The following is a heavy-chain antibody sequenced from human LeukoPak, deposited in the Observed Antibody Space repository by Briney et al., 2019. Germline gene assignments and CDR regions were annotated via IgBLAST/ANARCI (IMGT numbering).Heavy chain of an antibody. D-gene: IGHD3-10*01. CDR2: ISAYNGNT. Sequence: ASVKVSCKASGYTFTSFGISWVRQAPGQGLEWMGWISAYNGNTNYTQKLQGRVTMTTDKSTSTAYMELRSLRSDDTAVYYCARDSRWFGELRSPVFDYWGQGTLVTVSS. V-gene: IGHV1-18*01. CDR3: ARDSRWFGELRSPVFDY. CDR1: GYTFTSFG. J-gene: IGHJ4*02.